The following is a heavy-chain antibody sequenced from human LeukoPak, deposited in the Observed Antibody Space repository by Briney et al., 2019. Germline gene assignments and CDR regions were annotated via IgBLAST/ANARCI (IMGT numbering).Heavy chain of an antibody. J-gene: IGHJ4*02. CDR3: ARAPIAVAGTDY. D-gene: IGHD6-19*01. CDR1: GFTFSSYS. CDR2: ISSSSSYI. Sequence: GGSLRLSCAASGFTFSSYSMNWVRQAPGKGLEWVSSISSSSSYIYYADSVKGRFTISRDNAKNSLYLQMNSLRAEDTAVYYCARAPIAVAGTDYWGQGTLATVSS. V-gene: IGHV3-21*01.